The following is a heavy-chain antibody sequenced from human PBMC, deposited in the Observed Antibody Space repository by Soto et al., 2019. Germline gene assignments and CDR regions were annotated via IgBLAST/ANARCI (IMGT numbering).Heavy chain of an antibody. CDR3: ARDEDY. CDR1: GYTFTRYA. CDR2: INAGNGNT. J-gene: IGHJ4*02. V-gene: IGHV1-3*01. Sequence: QVQLVQSGAEVRKPGASVKVSCKASGYTFTRYALHWVRQAPGQSLEWMGWINAGNGNTKYSEKFQGRVTITRDTSANTAYMELSSLISEDTAVYYCARDEDYWGQGTLVSVSS.